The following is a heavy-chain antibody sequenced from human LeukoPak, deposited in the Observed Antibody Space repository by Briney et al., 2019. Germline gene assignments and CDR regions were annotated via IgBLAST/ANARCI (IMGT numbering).Heavy chain of an antibody. CDR3: ARQQWSGAFDI. J-gene: IGHJ3*02. Sequence: PGGSLRLSCAGSGFTFSTYSMNWVRQAPGKGLEWVSSISSSSSYIYYADSVKGRFTISRDNAKNSLYLQMNSLRAEDTAVYYCARQQWSGAFDIWGQGTMVTVSS. D-gene: IGHD6-19*01. CDR1: GFTFSTYS. CDR2: ISSSSSYI. V-gene: IGHV3-21*01.